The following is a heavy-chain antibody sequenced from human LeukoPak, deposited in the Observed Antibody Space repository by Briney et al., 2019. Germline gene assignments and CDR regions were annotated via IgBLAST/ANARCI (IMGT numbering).Heavy chain of an antibody. CDR1: GFTVSTNY. CDR2: LYSGSTT. D-gene: IGHD3-10*01. Sequence: GGSLRLSCAASGFTVSTNYMNWARQAPGKGLEWVSILYSGSTTYYADSVKGRFTISRDDSKNTLYLHMSSLRAEDTAMYYCARVGDHYHWYLDLWGRGTHVTVSS. V-gene: IGHV3-53*01. J-gene: IGHJ2*01. CDR3: ARVGDHYHWYLDL.